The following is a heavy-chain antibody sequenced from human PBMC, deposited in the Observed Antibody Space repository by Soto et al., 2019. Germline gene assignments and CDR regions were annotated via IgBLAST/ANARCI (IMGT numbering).Heavy chain of an antibody. V-gene: IGHV1-69*01. CDR1: GGTFSSYA. Sequence: QVQLVQSGAEVKKPGSSVKVSCKASGGTFSSYAISWVRQAPGQGLEWMGGIIPIFGTANYAQKFQGRVTITADESTSTAYMELSSLRSVDTAVYYCARNMIVVVTTEYTFDIWGQGTMVTVSS. J-gene: IGHJ3*02. CDR2: IIPIFGTA. CDR3: ARNMIVVVTTEYTFDI. D-gene: IGHD3-22*01.